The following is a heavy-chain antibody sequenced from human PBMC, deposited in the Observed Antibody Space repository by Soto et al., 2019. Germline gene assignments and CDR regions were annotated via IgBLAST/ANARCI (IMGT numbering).Heavy chain of an antibody. V-gene: IGHV3-7*04. CDR3: ARVNCVPSNCYNLYYGRDV. CDR1: GFTFSDSW. Sequence: GGSLRLSCAASGFTFSDSWMTWFRQSPGKGLEWVADMKHDGGETYYVDSVKGRFTISRDNAKASLYLQMNSLRVEDTAVYYCARVNCVPSNCYNLYYGRDVWGQGTTVTVSS. D-gene: IGHD2-2*02. CDR2: MKHDGGET. J-gene: IGHJ6*02.